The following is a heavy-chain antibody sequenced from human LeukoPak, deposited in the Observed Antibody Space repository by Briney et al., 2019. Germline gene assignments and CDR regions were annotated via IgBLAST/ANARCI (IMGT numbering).Heavy chain of an antibody. CDR1: GFTFSTSG. J-gene: IGHJ4*02. V-gene: IGHV3-30*03. Sequence: GGSLRLSCAASGFTFSTSGIHWVRQAPGKGLEWVAGKSYDGSNQYYADSVKGRFTISRDNSKNTLYLQMSSLRAEDTAVYYCARVDSSGWYHNDHWGQGTLVTVSS. D-gene: IGHD6-19*01. CDR2: KSYDGSNQ. CDR3: ARVDSSGWYHNDH.